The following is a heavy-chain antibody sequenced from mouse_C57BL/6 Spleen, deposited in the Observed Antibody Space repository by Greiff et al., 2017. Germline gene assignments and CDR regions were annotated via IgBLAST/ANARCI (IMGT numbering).Heavy chain of an antibody. Sequence: EVKLVESGGDLVKPGGSLKLSCAASGFTFSSYGMSWVRQTPDKRLEWVATISSGGSYTYYPDSVKGRFTISRDNAKNTLYLQMSSLKSEDTAMYYCLYGSSQDWYFGVWGTGTTVTVSS. V-gene: IGHV5-6*01. CDR2: ISSGGSYT. J-gene: IGHJ1*03. CDR1: GFTFSSYG. D-gene: IGHD1-1*01. CDR3: LYGSSQDWYFGV.